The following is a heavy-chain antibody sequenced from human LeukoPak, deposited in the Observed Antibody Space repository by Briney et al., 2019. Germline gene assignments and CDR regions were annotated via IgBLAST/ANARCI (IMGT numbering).Heavy chain of an antibody. CDR2: IYYSGST. Sequence: SETLSLTCTVSGGSISSSSYYWGWIRQPPGKGLEWIGYIYYSGSTNYNPSLKSRVTISVDTSKNQFSLKLSSVTAADTAVYYCAREYKGWYYFDYWGQGTLVTVSS. CDR3: AREYKGWYYFDY. V-gene: IGHV4-61*01. CDR1: GGSISSSSYY. D-gene: IGHD6-19*01. J-gene: IGHJ4*02.